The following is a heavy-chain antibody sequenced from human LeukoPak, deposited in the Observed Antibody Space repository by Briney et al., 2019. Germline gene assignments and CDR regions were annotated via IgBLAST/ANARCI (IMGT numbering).Heavy chain of an antibody. V-gene: IGHV3-23*01. D-gene: IGHD3-22*01. CDR3: AKVREYYDSSGYYFDY. Sequence: PGGSLRLSCAASGFTFSSYAMSWVRQAPGKGLEWVSAISGSGGSTYYADSVKGRFTISRDNSKNTLYLQMNSLRAEDTAVYYCAKVREYYDSSGYYFDYWGHGTLVTVSS. J-gene: IGHJ4*01. CDR1: GFTFSSYA. CDR2: ISGSGGST.